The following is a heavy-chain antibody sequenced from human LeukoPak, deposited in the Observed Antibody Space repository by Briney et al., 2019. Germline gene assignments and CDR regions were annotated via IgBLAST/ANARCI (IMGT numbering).Heavy chain of an antibody. Sequence: GGSLRLSCSASGFTFSSHAMHWDRRTQGKVLEYVSGISREGDSTYYADSVKGRLIISKENSKNTLYIKMSSLRPEDTAVYHCVQDWVATIVGPRHFEYWGQGRLVNVSS. V-gene: IGHV3-64*05. CDR3: VQDWVATIVGPRHFEY. CDR1: GFTFSSHA. D-gene: IGHD5-24*01. J-gene: IGHJ4*02. CDR2: ISREGDST.